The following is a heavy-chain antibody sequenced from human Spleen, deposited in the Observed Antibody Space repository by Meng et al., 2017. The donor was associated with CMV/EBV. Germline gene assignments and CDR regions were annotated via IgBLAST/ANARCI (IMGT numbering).Heavy chain of an antibody. CDR3: ARGRRAYYDFWSGYSFDP. Sequence: QAQVQEWARDLVRPSGTLSPPCAFSGGYIRRSNWWSGVRQPPGKGLEWIGEIYHSGRTNYNPSLKSRVPISVDTSKNQFSLKLSSVTAADTAVYYCARGRRAYYDFWSGYSFDPWGQGTLVTVSS. V-gene: IGHV4-4*02. CDR2: IYHSGRT. CDR1: GGYIRRSNW. J-gene: IGHJ5*02. D-gene: IGHD3-3*01.